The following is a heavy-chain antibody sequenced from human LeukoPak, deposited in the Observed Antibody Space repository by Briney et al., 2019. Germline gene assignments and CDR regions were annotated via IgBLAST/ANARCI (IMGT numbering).Heavy chain of an antibody. Sequence: GGFLRLSCAASGFTFSSYWMHWVRQAPGKGLVWVSRMNSDGSSTSYADSVKGRFTISRDNSKNTLYLQMNSLRAEDTAVYYCAKDILRYYYDSSGYSDYWGQGTLVTVSS. J-gene: IGHJ4*02. V-gene: IGHV3-74*01. CDR3: AKDILRYYYDSSGYSDY. CDR2: MNSDGSST. D-gene: IGHD3-22*01. CDR1: GFTFSSYW.